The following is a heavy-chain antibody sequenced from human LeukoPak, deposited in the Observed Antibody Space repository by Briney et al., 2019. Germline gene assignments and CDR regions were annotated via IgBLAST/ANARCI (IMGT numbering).Heavy chain of an antibody. D-gene: IGHD1-26*01. CDR2: ISSSGSTI. CDR1: GFTFSSYS. J-gene: IGHJ4*02. CDR3: ARDSGSYTPD. Sequence: PGGSLRLSCAASGFTFSSYSMNWVRQAPGKGLEWVSYISSSGSTIYYADSVKGRFTISRDNAKNSLCLQMNSLRAEDTAVYYCARDSGSYTPDWGQGTLVTVSS. V-gene: IGHV3-48*04.